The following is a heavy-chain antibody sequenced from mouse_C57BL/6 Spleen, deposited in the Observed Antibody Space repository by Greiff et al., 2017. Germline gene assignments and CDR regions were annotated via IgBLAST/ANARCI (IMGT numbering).Heavy chain of an antibody. V-gene: IGHV1-22*01. J-gene: IGHJ2*01. Sequence: VQLKQSGPELVKPGASVKMSCKASGYTFTDYNMHWVKQSHGKSLEWIGYINPNNGGTSYNQKFKGKATLTVNKSSSTAYMELRSLTSEDSAVYYCARSPGTTVGGHWGQGTTLTVSS. CDR1: GYTFTDYN. CDR2: INPNNGGT. CDR3: ARSPGTTVGGH. D-gene: IGHD1-1*01.